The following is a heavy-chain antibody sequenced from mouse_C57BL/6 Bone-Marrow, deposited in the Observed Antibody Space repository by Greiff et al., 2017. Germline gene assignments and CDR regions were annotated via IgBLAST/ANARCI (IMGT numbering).Heavy chain of an antibody. J-gene: IGHJ1*03. CDR1: GYTFTSYW. Sequence: QVQLKQPGAELVKPGASVKMSCKASGYTFTSYWITWVKQRPGQGLEWIGDIYPGSGSTNYNEKFNSKATLTVDTSSSTAYMQLSSLTSEDSAVYYCARPYYSNDWYFDVWGTGTTVTVSS. CDR3: ARPYYSNDWYFDV. CDR2: IYPGSGST. D-gene: IGHD2-5*01. V-gene: IGHV1-55*01.